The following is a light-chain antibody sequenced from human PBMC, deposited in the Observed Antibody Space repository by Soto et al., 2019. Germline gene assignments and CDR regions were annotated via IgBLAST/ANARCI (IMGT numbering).Light chain of an antibody. J-gene: IGLJ1*01. CDR1: SSDVGGYNY. CDR2: DVS. Sequence: QSALTQPRSVSGSPGQSVTISCTGTSSDVGGYNYVSWYQQHPGKAPKLMIYDVSKRPSGVPDRFSGSKSGNTASLTISGLQAEDEGDYYCSSYTSSTTLYVFGTGTKLTVL. CDR3: SSYTSSTTLYV. V-gene: IGLV2-11*01.